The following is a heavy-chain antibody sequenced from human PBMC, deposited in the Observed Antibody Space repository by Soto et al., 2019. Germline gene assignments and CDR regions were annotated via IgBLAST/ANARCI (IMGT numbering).Heavy chain of an antibody. D-gene: IGHD1-7*01. CDR3: ARGRTQEASYYYYGMDV. CDR2: IIPIFGTA. V-gene: IGHV1-69*01. Sequence: QVQLVQSGAEVKKPGSSVKVSCKASGGTFSSYAISWVRQALGQGLEWMGGIIPIFGTANYAQKFQGRVTITADESTSTAYMELSSLRSEDTAVYYCARGRTQEASYYYYGMDVWGQGTTVTVSS. J-gene: IGHJ6*02. CDR1: GGTFSSYA.